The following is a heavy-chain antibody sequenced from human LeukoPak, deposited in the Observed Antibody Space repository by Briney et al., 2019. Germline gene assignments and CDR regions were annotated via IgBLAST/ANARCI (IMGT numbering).Heavy chain of an antibody. CDR3: AKDGLTSGYSSGWYFQYYFDY. D-gene: IGHD6-19*01. J-gene: IGHJ4*02. CDR1: GFTFSSYS. CDR2: ISSSSTYK. Sequence: GGSLRLSCAASGFTFSSYSMSWVRQGPGKGLEWVSSISSSSTYKYYAGSVKGRFTISRDNSKNTLYLQMNSLRAEDTAVYYCAKDGLTSGYSSGWYFQYYFDYWGQGTLVTVSS. V-gene: IGHV3-21*01.